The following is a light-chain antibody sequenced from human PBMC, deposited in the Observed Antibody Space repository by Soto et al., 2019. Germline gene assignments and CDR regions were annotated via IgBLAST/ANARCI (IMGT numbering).Light chain of an antibody. CDR1: SSDVGGYDY. CDR2: DVS. Sequence: QSALAQPASVSGSPGQSITISCTGTSSDVGGYDYVSWYQQHPGKAPKLLIYDVSNRPSGVSTRFSGSKSGNTASLTISGLQAEDEGDYYCTSYTARRLYVFGSGTKVTAL. V-gene: IGLV2-14*03. J-gene: IGLJ1*01. CDR3: TSYTARRLYV.